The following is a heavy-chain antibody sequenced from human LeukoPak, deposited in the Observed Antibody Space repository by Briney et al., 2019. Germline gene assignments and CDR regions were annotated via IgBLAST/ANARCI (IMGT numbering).Heavy chain of an antibody. V-gene: IGHV4-59*08. CDR3: ARHGSGXVXAPKY. CDR2: IFYTGST. CDR1: GGSISXYY. D-gene: IGHD4-23*01. J-gene: IGHJ4*02. Sequence: SLTCXVSGGSISXYYWSWIRQPXGKGLXWIGYIFYTGSTNYNPSLKSRVTISVDTSKNQFSLNLASVTAADTAVYYCARHGSGXVXAPKYWGQGALVTXSS.